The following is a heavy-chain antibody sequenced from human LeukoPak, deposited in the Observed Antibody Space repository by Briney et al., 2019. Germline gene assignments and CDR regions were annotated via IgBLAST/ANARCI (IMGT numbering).Heavy chain of an antibody. CDR2: IHHSGST. J-gene: IGHJ4*02. D-gene: IGHD5-24*01. V-gene: IGHV4-30-2*01. CDR1: GGSISSGGYS. Sequence: SETLSLTCAVSGGSISSGGYSWSWIRQPPGKGLEWIGYIHHSGSTYYNPSLKSRVTISVDRSKNQFSLKLSSVTAADTAVYYCARGPDPDGYNDYWGQGTLVTVSS. CDR3: ARGPDPDGYNDY.